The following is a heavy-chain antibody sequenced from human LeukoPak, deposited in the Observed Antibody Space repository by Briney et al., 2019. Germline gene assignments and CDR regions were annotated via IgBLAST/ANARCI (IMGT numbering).Heavy chain of an antibody. CDR2: INPSGGST. D-gene: IGHD3-3*01. Sequence: ASVKVSCKASGYTFTSYYMHWVRQAPGQGLEWMGIINPSGGSTSYAQKFQGRVTMTRDTSTSTVYMELSSLRAEDTAVYYCAKEVGDFWSGFSDNWFDPWGQGTLVTVSS. CDR1: GYTFTSYY. J-gene: IGHJ5*02. V-gene: IGHV1-46*01. CDR3: AKEVGDFWSGFSDNWFDP.